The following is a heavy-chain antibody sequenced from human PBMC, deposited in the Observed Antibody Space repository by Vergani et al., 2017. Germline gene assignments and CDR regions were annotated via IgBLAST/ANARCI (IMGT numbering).Heavy chain of an antibody. D-gene: IGHD3-22*01. V-gene: IGHV1-69*13. CDR3: ARTRGTHYYDRSDGWFDP. J-gene: IGHJ5*02. CDR2: IIPIFGTA. CDR1: GGTFSSYA. Sequence: QVQLVQSGAEVKKPGSSVKVSCKASGGTFSSYAISWVRQAPGQGLEWMGRIIPIFGTANYAQKFQGRVTITADESTSTAYMELSSLRSEDTAVYYCARTRGTHYYDRSDGWFDPWGQGTLVTVSS.